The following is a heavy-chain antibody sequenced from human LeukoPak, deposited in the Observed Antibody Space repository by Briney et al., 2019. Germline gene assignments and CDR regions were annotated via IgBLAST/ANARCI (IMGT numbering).Heavy chain of an antibody. CDR2: IYYSGST. J-gene: IGHJ4*02. CDR1: GGSINSTTYY. V-gene: IGHV4-39*01. D-gene: IGHD2-15*01. CDR3: AQHRCSGGNGLLSSFDL. Sequence: SETLSLTCTVSGGSINSTTYYRGWIRQPPGQGLEWIGSIYYSGSTYYKPSLKSRVTISVDTSMDQFSLNLSSVTAADTAVYYCAQHRCSGGNGLLSSFDLWGQGTLVTVSS.